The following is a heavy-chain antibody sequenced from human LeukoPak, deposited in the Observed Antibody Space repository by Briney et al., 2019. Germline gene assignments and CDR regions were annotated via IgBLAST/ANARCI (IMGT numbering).Heavy chain of an antibody. J-gene: IGHJ5*02. CDR1: GGSISSGSYY. V-gene: IGHV4-61*02. D-gene: IGHD3-22*01. CDR3: ARAGDSSGYYYNWFDP. CDR2: IYTSGST. Sequence: SETLSLTCTVSGGSISSGSYYWSWIRQPAGKGLEWIGRIYTSGSTNYNPSLKSRVTISVDTSKNQFSLKLSSVTAADTAVYYCARAGDSSGYYYNWFDPWGQGTLVTVSS.